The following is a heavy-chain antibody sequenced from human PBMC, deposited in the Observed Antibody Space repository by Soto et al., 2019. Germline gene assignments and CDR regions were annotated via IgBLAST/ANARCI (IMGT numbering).Heavy chain of an antibody. D-gene: IGHD6-19*01. J-gene: IGHJ3*02. Sequence: SETLSLTCAVYGGSFSGYYWSWIRQPPGKGLEWIGEINHSGSTNYNPSLKSRVTISVDTSKNQFSLKLSSVTAADTAVYYCARVSVAVAGTGWQAFDIWGQGTMVTVSS. V-gene: IGHV4-34*01. CDR1: GGSFSGYY. CDR2: INHSGST. CDR3: ARVSVAVAGTGWQAFDI.